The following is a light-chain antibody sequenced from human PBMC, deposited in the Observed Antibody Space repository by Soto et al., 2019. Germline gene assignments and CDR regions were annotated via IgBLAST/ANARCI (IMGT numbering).Light chain of an antibody. Sequence: DIQMTQSPSFLSASVGDRVAITCRASQNIRIYLNWYQQKVGKAPKVLINAASRLQSGVPSRFSASVSGREYTLTINSLQPEDFATYYCQQSYNFPLTFGQGTKVEIK. CDR3: QQSYNFPLT. CDR1: QNIRIY. V-gene: IGKV1-39*01. CDR2: AAS. J-gene: IGKJ1*01.